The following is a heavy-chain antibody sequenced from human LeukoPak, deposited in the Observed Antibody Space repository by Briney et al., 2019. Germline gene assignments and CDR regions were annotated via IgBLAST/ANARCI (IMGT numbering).Heavy chain of an antibody. CDR3: ARQRIVGALFDY. D-gene: IGHD1-26*01. J-gene: IGHJ4*02. V-gene: IGHV4-4*07. CDR1: GGSISSYY. Sequence: PSETLSLTCTVSGGSISSYYWAWIRQPAGKGLEWIGRIYTTGSTNYNPSLNSRVTISVDTSKNQFSLKLSSVTAADTAVYYCARQRIVGALFDYWGQGTLVTVSS. CDR2: IYTTGST.